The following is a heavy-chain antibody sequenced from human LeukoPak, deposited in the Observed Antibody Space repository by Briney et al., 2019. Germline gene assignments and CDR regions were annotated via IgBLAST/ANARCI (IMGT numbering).Heavy chain of an antibody. CDR3: ANQNRRYCSSTSCYLDY. CDR2: ISGSGGST. J-gene: IGHJ4*02. V-gene: IGHV3-23*01. Sequence: GGSLRLSCAASGFTFSSYAMSWVRQAPGKGLEWVSAISGSGGSTYYADSVKGRFTISRDNSKNTLYLQMNSLRAEDTAVYYCANQNRRYCSSTSCYLDYWGQGTLVTVSS. CDR1: GFTFSSYA. D-gene: IGHD2-2*01.